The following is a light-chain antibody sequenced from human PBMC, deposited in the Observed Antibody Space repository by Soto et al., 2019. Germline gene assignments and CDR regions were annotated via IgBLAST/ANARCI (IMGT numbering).Light chain of an antibody. Sequence: EIVLTQSPATLSLSPGERATLSCRASQSVSSYLAWYQQKPCQVPRLVIYDASNRATGIPGRFSGSGSGTDLTLTISSLEPEDSGVYYCQQRSSWPRTFGQGTKAEIK. CDR1: QSVSSY. J-gene: IGKJ1*01. CDR3: QQRSSWPRT. V-gene: IGKV3-11*01. CDR2: DAS.